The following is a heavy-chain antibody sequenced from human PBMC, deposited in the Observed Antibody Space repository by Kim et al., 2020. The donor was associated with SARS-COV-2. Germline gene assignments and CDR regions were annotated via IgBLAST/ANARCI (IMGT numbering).Heavy chain of an antibody. Sequence: GGSLRLSCAASGFTFSDYYMSWIRQAPGKGLEWVSYISSSSSYTNYADSVKGRFTISRDNAKNSLYLQMNSLRAEDTAVYYCARVGYDYVWGSYRDYYYYYGRDVWGQGTKVNVSS. CDR2: ISSSSSYT. CDR1: GFTFSDYY. CDR3: ARVGYDYVWGSYRDYYYYYGRDV. J-gene: IGHJ6*02. V-gene: IGHV3-11*05. D-gene: IGHD3-16*02.